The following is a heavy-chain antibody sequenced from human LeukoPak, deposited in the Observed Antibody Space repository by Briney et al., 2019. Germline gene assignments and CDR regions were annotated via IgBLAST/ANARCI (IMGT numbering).Heavy chain of an antibody. Sequence: GASVKVSCKASGYTFTSYGISWVRQAPGQGLEWMGWISAYNGNTNYAQKLQGRVTMTTDTSTSTAYMELRSLRSDDTAVYYCARRYGGNSGGVYYFYMDVWGKGTTVTISS. CDR3: ARRYGGNSGGVYYFYMDV. D-gene: IGHD4-23*01. J-gene: IGHJ6*03. CDR2: ISAYNGNT. CDR1: GYTFTSYG. V-gene: IGHV1-18*01.